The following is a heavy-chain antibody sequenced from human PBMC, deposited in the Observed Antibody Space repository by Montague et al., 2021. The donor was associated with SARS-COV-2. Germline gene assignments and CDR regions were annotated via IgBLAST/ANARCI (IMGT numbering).Heavy chain of an antibody. Sequence: SETLSLTCTVSGGSISSSTHYWGWIRQPPGKGLEWIGGIYYSGTTYYNPSLKSRVTISVDTSKNQFSLKLSSVTAADTAVYYCARQGGYCSGGSCYGPFDYWGQGTLVTVSS. J-gene: IGHJ4*02. CDR2: IYYSGTT. V-gene: IGHV4-39*01. D-gene: IGHD2-15*01. CDR3: ARQGGYCSGGSCYGPFDY. CDR1: GGSISSSTHY.